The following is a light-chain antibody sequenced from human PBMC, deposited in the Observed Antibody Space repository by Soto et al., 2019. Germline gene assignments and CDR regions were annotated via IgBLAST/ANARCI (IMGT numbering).Light chain of an antibody. J-gene: IGLJ3*02. Sequence: QSALTQPRSVSGSPGQSVTISCTGTSSDVGGYNFVSWYQHHPGKAPKLMIYDVSKRPSGVPDRFSGSKSGNTASLTISGLQAEDEADYYCCSYAGSYTWVFGGGPKLTVL. CDR3: CSYAGSYTWV. V-gene: IGLV2-11*01. CDR1: SSDVGGYNF. CDR2: DVS.